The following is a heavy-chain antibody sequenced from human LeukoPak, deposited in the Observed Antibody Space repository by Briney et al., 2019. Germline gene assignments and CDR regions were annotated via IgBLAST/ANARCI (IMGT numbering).Heavy chain of an antibody. D-gene: IGHD3-3*01. CDR3: AKGGVEDAFDI. V-gene: IGHV3-9*01. CDR1: GFTFDDYA. Sequence: GGSLRLSCAASGFTFDDYAMHWVRQAPGKGLEWVSGISWNSGSIGYADSVKGRFTISRDNAKSSLYLQMNSLRAEDTALYYCAKGGVEDAFDIWGQGTMVAVSS. CDR2: ISWNSGSI. J-gene: IGHJ3*02.